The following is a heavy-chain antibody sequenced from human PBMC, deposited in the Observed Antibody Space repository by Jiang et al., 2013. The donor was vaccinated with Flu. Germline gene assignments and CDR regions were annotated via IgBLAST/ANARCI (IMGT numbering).Heavy chain of an antibody. CDR3: ASKKWDLLPFDY. J-gene: IGHJ4*02. CDR2: INHSGST. V-gene: IGHV4-34*01. D-gene: IGHD1-26*01. CDR1: GGSFSGYY. Sequence: TCAVYGGSFSGYYWSWIRQPPGKGLEWIGEINHSGSTNYNPSLKSRVTISVDTSKNQFSLKLSSVTAADTAVYYCASKKWDLLPFDYWGQGTLVTVSS.